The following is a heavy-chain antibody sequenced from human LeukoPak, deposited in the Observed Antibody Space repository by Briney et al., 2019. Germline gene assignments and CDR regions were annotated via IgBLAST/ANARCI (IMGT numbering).Heavy chain of an antibody. J-gene: IGHJ4*02. CDR2: INGDGSNT. Sequence: GGSLRLSCVASGFTFSNYWMHWVRQVPGKGLMWVARINGDGSNTPYADSVRGRFTISRDNAKNSVCLQMNSLRPEDTAVYYCASYTLWYGDSWGQGTLVTVSS. CDR3: ASYTLWYGDS. CDR1: GFTFSNYW. D-gene: IGHD3-10*01. V-gene: IGHV3-74*01.